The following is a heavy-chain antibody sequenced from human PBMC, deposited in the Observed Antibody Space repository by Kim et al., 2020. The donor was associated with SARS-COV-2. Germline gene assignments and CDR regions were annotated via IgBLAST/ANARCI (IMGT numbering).Heavy chain of an antibody. D-gene: IGHD2-2*01. V-gene: IGHV1-46*01. Sequence: ASVKVSCKASGYSFTKYYMHWVRRAPGQGLEWMGVLNPSAGNTGYAQNFQGRVTMTRDTSTSTAYMELSSLTSEDTALYYCAREIEFSSSGPDIWGQGTMVTVFS. CDR2: LNPSAGNT. J-gene: IGHJ3*02. CDR1: GYSFTKYY. CDR3: AREIEFSSSGPDI.